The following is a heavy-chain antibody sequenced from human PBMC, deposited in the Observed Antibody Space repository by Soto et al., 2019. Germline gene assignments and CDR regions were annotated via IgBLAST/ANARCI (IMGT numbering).Heavy chain of an antibody. CDR1: GLTFSRSW. J-gene: IGHJ4*02. CDR2: IYVDGSGT. V-gene: IGHV3-74*01. Sequence: EVQLVESGGGLVQPGGSLRLSCASSGLTFSRSWMHWLRQVPGKGLVWVSRIYVDGSGTTYADSVKGRFTISRDNAKNTLYLQMNSLRAEDTAVYYCVHNYGDYVYWGQGTLVSVSS. CDR3: VHNYGDYVY. D-gene: IGHD4-17*01.